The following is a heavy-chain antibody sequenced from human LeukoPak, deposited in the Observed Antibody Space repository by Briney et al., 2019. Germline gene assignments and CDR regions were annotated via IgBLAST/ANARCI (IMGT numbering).Heavy chain of an antibody. CDR1: GFTFSSYG. J-gene: IGHJ3*02. V-gene: IGHV3-30*02. CDR3: AKVPVGSGSYDAFDI. Sequence: GGSLRLSCAASGFTFSSYGMHWVRQAPGKGLEWVAFIRYDGSNKYYADSVKGRFTISRDNSKNTLYLQMNSLRAEDTAVYYCAKVPVGSGSYDAFDIWGQGTMVTVSS. CDR2: IRYDGSNK. D-gene: IGHD1-26*01.